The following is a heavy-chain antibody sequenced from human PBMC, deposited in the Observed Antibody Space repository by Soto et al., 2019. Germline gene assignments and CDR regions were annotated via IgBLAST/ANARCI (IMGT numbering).Heavy chain of an antibody. J-gene: IGHJ5*02. V-gene: IGHV3-73*02. D-gene: IGHD3-10*01. CDR3: TRFYKFASGSAFDP. CDR2: IRSQPNTHAT. CDR1: GFIFSGST. Sequence: EVQLVESGGGLVQPGGSLKLSCAASGFIFSGSTMHWVRQPSGKGLEWVGRIRSQPNTHATAYAASVTGRFTISRDDSTNTTFLHMNSLKPEDTAVYYCTRFYKFASGSAFDPWGQGALVTVSS.